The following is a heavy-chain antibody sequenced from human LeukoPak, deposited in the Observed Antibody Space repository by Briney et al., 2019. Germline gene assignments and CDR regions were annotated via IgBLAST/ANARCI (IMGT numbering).Heavy chain of an antibody. V-gene: IGHV3-23*01. CDR1: GFTFISNA. Sequence: GGSLTPSGAALGFTFISNAMSWVRHAPGKGLEWISTISCSGCSTYYANLVKGPFTISRDNSKNTLYLQMNSLRAEDTAVYYGADISSSWPDYWGQGTLVTVSS. J-gene: IGHJ4*02. CDR3: ADISSSWPDY. CDR2: ISCSGCST. D-gene: IGHD6-13*01.